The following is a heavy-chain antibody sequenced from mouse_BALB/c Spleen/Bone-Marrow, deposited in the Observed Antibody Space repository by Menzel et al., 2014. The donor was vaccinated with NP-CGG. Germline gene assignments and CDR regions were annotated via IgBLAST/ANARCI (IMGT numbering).Heavy chain of an antibody. CDR3: IWFAY. V-gene: IGHV6-6*02. CDR1: GFTFSNYW. Sequence: VQLVESGGGLVQPGGSMKLSCVASGFTFSNYWMNWVRQSPEKGLEWVAEIRLKSNNYATHYAESVKGRFTISRDDSKSSVYLQMNNLRAEDTGIYYCIWFAYWGQGTLVTVSA. J-gene: IGHJ3*01. CDR2: IRLKSNNYAT.